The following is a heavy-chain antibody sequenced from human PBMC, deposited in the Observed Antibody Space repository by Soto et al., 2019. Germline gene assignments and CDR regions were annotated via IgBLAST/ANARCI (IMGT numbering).Heavy chain of an antibody. D-gene: IGHD6-19*01. CDR3: AYSSGWYVLDY. Sequence: SETLSLTCAVYGGSFSGYYWSWIRQPPGKGLEWIGEINHSGSTNYNPSLKSRVTISVDTSKNQFSLKLSSVTAADTAVYYCAYSSGWYVLDYWGQGTLVTVSS. V-gene: IGHV4-34*01. CDR2: INHSGST. CDR1: GGSFSGYY. J-gene: IGHJ4*02.